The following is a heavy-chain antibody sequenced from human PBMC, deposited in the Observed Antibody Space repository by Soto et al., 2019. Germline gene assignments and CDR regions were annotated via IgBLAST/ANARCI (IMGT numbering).Heavy chain of an antibody. CDR3: ARDWDTEAGAFDI. CDR1: GFTFSSYG. V-gene: IGHV3-33*01. CDR2: IWYDGSNK. D-gene: IGHD5-18*01. J-gene: IGHJ3*02. Sequence: QVQLVESGGGVVQPGRSLRLSCAASGFTFSSYGMHWVRQAPGKGLEWVAVIWYDGSNKYYADSVKGRFTISRDNSKNTLYLQRNSLRAEDTAVYYCARDWDTEAGAFDIWGQGTMVTVSS.